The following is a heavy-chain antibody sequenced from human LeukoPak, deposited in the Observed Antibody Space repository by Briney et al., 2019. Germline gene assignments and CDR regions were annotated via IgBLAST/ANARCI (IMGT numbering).Heavy chain of an antibody. CDR1: GLPFRKHW. D-gene: IGHD7-27*01. CDR2: IKEDGSEK. J-gene: IGHJ4*02. Sequence: GESLRLSCEADGLPFRKHWLSWVRRPMGRGRECVAKIKEDGSEKHYVDSVKGRFTISRDNTKNSLYLQMNSLRAEDTAVYYCARDYTGGWNDYWGQGTLVTVSS. V-gene: IGHV3-7*01. CDR3: ARDYTGGWNDY.